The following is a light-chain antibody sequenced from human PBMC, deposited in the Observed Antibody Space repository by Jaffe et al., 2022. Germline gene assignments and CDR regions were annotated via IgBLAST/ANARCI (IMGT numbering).Light chain of an antibody. CDR1: SNDVGGYNY. CDR2: DVT. J-gene: IGLJ1*01. V-gene: IGLV2-11*01. Sequence: QSALTQPRSVSGSPGQSVTLSCTGTSNDVGGYNYVSWYQQHPGKAPKLMIYDVTKRPSGVPDRFSGSKSGNTASLTISGLQAEDEADYYCCSYAGDYIYFVFGSGTEVTVL. CDR3: CSYAGDYIYFV.